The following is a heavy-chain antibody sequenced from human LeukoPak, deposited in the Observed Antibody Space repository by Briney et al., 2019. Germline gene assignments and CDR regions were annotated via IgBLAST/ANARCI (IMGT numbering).Heavy chain of an antibody. CDR3: ARSSSWSYFDY. D-gene: IGHD6-13*01. CDR1: GGAFSSYA. Sequence: SVKVSCKASGGAFSSYAISWVRQAPGQGLEWMGRIIPILGIANYAQKFQGRVTITADKSTSTAYMELSSLRSEDTAVYYCARSSSWSYFDYWGQGTLVTVSS. CDR2: IIPILGIA. J-gene: IGHJ4*02. V-gene: IGHV1-69*04.